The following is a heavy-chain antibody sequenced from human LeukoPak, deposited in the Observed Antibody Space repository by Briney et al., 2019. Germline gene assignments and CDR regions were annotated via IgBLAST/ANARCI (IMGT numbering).Heavy chain of an antibody. Sequence: GGSLRLSCAASGFTFSSYDMHWVRQDTGKGLEGVSAISTAGETYYTGSVKGGFTISRENAKSPLYLQMNSLRAGDTAVYYCARVRRDSRSYAPSYWYFDLWGRGTLVTVSS. J-gene: IGHJ2*01. CDR1: GFTFSSYD. CDR3: ARVRRDSRSYAPSYWYFDL. V-gene: IGHV3-13*01. CDR2: ISTAGET. D-gene: IGHD1-26*01.